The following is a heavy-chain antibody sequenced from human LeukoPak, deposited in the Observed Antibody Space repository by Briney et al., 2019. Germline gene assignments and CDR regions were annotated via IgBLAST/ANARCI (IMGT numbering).Heavy chain of an antibody. D-gene: IGHD2-21*02. Sequence: GGSLRLSCVASRFTFSSYAMSWVRQAPGKGLEWVSAISGSGGSTYYADSVKGRFTISRDNSKNTLYLQMNSLRAEDTAVYYCAKLNHIVVVTAMSRFDYWGQGTLVTVSS. CDR3: AKLNHIVVVTAMSRFDY. CDR1: RFTFSSYA. J-gene: IGHJ4*02. V-gene: IGHV3-23*01. CDR2: ISGSGGST.